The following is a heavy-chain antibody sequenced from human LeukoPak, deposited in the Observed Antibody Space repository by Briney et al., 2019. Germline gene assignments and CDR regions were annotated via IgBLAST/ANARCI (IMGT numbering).Heavy chain of an antibody. D-gene: IGHD5/OR15-5a*01. CDR1: GFTFDDYA. CDR3: TRDMAAGPVSATYRYYYGMDV. CDR2: ISWNSDNI. Sequence: PGRSLRLSCAASGFTFDDYAMHWVRQRPGKGLEWVSSISWNSDNIGYADSVKGRFTISRDNAKNSLYLQMNSLRAEDTALYYCTRDMAAGPVSATYRYYYGMDVWGQGTTVTVSS. J-gene: IGHJ6*02. V-gene: IGHV3-9*01.